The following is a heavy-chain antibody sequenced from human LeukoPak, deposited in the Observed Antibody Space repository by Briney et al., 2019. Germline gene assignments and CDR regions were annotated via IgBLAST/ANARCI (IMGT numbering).Heavy chain of an antibody. Sequence: GGSLRLSCAASGFTFSSYSMNWVRQAPGKGLEWVSSISSSSSYIYYADSVKGRFTISSDNAKNSLYLQMNSLRAEDTAVYYCARVGITGTDYWGQGTLVTVSS. CDR1: GFTFSSYS. V-gene: IGHV3-21*01. J-gene: IGHJ4*02. D-gene: IGHD1-20*01. CDR2: ISSSSSYI. CDR3: ARVGITGTDY.